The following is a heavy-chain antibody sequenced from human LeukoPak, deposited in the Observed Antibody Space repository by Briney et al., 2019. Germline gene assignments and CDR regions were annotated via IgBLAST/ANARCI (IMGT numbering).Heavy chain of an antibody. CDR1: GDSISSSSYY. Sequence: KPSETLSLTCTVSGDSISSSSYYWGWIRQPPGKGLEWIGSIYYRGATYYNPSLESRITISVDTSKNQSSLKLSSVTAADTAVYYCARVGDHCSGGSCYSHCYYGMDVWGQGTTVTVSS. CDR3: ARVGDHCSGGSCYSHCYYGMDV. D-gene: IGHD2-15*01. CDR2: IYYRGAT. J-gene: IGHJ6*02. V-gene: IGHV4-39*07.